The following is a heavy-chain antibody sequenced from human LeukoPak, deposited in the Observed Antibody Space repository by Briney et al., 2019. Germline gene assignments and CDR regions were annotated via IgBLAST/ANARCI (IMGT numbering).Heavy chain of an antibody. CDR2: INPNSGGT. CDR1: GYTFTGYY. CDR3: ARDPTGYSSSFGARSYYYYYMDV. D-gene: IGHD6-6*01. J-gene: IGHJ6*03. Sequence: ASVTVSFKASGYTFTGYYMHWVRQAPGQGLEWMGWINPNSGGTNYAQKFQGRVTMNRDTSISTAYMELSRLRSDDTAVYYCARDPTGYSSSFGARSYYYYYMDVWGKGTTVTVSS. V-gene: IGHV1-2*02.